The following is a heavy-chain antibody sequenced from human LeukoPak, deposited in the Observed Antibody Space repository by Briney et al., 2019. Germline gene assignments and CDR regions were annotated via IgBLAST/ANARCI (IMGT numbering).Heavy chain of an antibody. V-gene: IGHV3-72*01. D-gene: IGHD2-8*01. CDR3: ARVQGCTNGVCYYYFDY. J-gene: IGHJ4*02. Sequence: GGSLRLSCAASGFTFRNHYMDWVRQAPGKGLEWVGRVRNKTKSYTTEYATSVKGRFTISRDDSKNSLYLQMNSLRTEDTAVYYCARVQGCTNGVCYYYFDYWGQGTLVTVSS. CDR2: VRNKTKSYTT. CDR1: GFTFRNHY.